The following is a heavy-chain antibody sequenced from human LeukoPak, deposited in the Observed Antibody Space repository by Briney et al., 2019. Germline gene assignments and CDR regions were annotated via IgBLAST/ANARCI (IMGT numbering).Heavy chain of an antibody. CDR3: ARDRGWRTSGYYLYHFDY. J-gene: IGHJ4*02. D-gene: IGHD3-22*01. V-gene: IGHV3-7*01. CDR2: IKHNGGEK. CDR1: GFTFXXYF. Sequence: RLSXVAXGFTFXXYFMSWVRQAPGKGLEWVASIKHNGGEKYYVDSVKGRFTISRDNAKNSLYLEMSSLRVEDTAVYYCARDRGWRTSGYYLYHFDYWGQGTLVTFAS.